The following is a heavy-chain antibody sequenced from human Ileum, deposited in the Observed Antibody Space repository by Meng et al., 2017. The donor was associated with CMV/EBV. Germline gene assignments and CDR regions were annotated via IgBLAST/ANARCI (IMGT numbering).Heavy chain of an antibody. V-gene: IGHV1-69*05. D-gene: IGHD2-2*01. J-gene: IGHJ5*02. CDR1: GGTFSSYA. CDR2: IIPIFGTA. CDR3: ARVVPAAKDWFDP. Sequence: CKASGGTFSSYAISWVRQAPGQGLEWMGGIIPIFGTANYAQKFQGRVTITTDESTSTAYMELSSLRSEDTAVYYCARVVPAAKDWFDPWGQGTLVTVSS.